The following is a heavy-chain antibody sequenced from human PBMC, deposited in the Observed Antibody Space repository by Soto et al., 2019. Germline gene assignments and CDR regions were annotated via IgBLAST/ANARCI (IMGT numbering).Heavy chain of an antibody. J-gene: IGHJ4*02. CDR2: IWYDGNNK. CDR3: VGRGNQNWGDY. CDR1: GFTFSSYG. D-gene: IGHD7-27*01. V-gene: IGHV3-33*01. Sequence: QVQLVESGGGVVQPGRSLRLSCAASGFTFSSYGMHWVRQAPGKGLEWVSSIWYDGNNKYYADSVKGRFTISRDNSRNTLLLQMNSLRAEDRALYYCVGRGNQNWGDYWGQGTQVTVSS.